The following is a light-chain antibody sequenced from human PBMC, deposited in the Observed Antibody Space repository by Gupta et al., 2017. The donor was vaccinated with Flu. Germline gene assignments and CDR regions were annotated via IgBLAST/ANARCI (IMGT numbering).Light chain of an antibody. CDR3: ATWHASKDGVV. CDR1: RSDVGSNT. J-gene: IGLJ2*01. Sequence: QSVLTHPPSASGPPGQTVTISCTGGRSDVGSNTAHWCQHPPGTAPNPLIYSNNNRPSAGPDRCSGAKSGTSASLAISGLQSEDEADYYCATWHASKDGVVFGGGTKLTVL. CDR2: SNN. V-gene: IGLV1-44*01.